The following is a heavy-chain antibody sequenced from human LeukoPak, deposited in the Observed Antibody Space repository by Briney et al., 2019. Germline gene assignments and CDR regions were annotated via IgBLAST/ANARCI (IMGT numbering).Heavy chain of an antibody. J-gene: IGHJ1*01. V-gene: IGHV4-4*08. CDR1: GDSISSDY. CDR3: AGRGQRYFPD. Sequence: SETLSLTCSVSGDSISSDYWSWIRQPPGKGLEWIGYIYRIGNTDYNPSLKSRVTISLDTSKNQLSLNLTSVTAADTAVYYCAGRGQRYFPDWGQGTLVTVSS. CDR2: IYRIGNT.